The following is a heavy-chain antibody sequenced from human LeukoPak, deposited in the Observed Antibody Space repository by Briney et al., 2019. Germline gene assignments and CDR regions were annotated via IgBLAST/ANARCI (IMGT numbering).Heavy chain of an antibody. Sequence: ASVKVSCKASGYTFTSYYMHWVRQAPGQGLEWMGIINPSGGSTSYAQKFQGRVTMTSDTSTTTVNMELSSLRSEDSAVYYCARGSRAKGRGYNYDAFDIWGQGTMVTVSS. J-gene: IGHJ3*02. CDR1: GYTFTSYY. CDR3: ARGSRAKGRGYNYDAFDI. V-gene: IGHV1-46*01. CDR2: INPSGGST. D-gene: IGHD5-18*01.